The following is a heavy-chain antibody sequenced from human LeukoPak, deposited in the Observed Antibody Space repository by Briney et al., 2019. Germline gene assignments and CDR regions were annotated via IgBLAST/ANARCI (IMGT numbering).Heavy chain of an antibody. Sequence: PGGSLRLSCVASEFTFSNYWIHWVRQAPGRGLVWVSRINSDGTSTIYAGSVKGRFTISRDNAKHTLYLQMNSLRAEDTAVYYCARKNGANRRALDVWGPGTRVT. D-gene: IGHD4/OR15-4a*01. V-gene: IGHV3-74*01. CDR2: INSDGTST. J-gene: IGHJ3*01. CDR1: EFTFSNYW. CDR3: ARKNGANRRALDV.